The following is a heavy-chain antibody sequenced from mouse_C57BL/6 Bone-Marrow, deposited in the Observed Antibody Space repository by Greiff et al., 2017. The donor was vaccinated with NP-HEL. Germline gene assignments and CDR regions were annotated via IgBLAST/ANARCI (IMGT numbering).Heavy chain of an antibody. Sequence: LQQSGAELVRPGYSVKLSCKDSYFAFMASAMHWVKQRPGHGLEWIGSFTMYSDATEYSENFKGKATLTANTSSSTAYMEISSLTSEESAVDYGTRGGYDGYGGYFDVGGTGTTVTVSS. J-gene: IGHJ1*03. CDR3: TRGGYDGYGGYFDV. CDR1: YFAFMASA. V-gene: IGHV1-49*01. D-gene: IGHD2-3*01. CDR2: FTMYSDAT.